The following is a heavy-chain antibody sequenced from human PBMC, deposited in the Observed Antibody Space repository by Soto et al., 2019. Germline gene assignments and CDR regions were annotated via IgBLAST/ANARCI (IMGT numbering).Heavy chain of an antibody. J-gene: IGHJ5*02. V-gene: IGHV4-59*08. D-gene: IGHD3-10*01. CDR3: ARRGTMVRGVIRTYWFDP. CDR1: GASIYSYY. CDR2: IYYSGST. Sequence: SDTLSLTCTFHGASIYSYYWSWIPETTGKVLEWIEYIYYSGSTNYNPSLKSRVTISVDTSKYQFSLKLSSVTAADTAVYYCARRGTMVRGVIRTYWFDPWGQGTLVTVS.